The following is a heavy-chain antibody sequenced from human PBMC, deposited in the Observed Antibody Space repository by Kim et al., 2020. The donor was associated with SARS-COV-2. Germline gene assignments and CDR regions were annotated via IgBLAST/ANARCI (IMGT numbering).Heavy chain of an antibody. V-gene: IGHV4-39*01. CDR1: GDSINNNAYH. CDR3: ARLQTNVRFFDS. D-gene: IGHD2-8*01. J-gene: IGHJ4*02. CDR2: VHFSGVT. Sequence: SETLSLTCTVSGDSINNNAYHWGWVRQPPGQALEWIGSVHFSGVTYYNPSLKSRVTVSVDTSKNQFSLNVYSVTAADTALYFCARLQTNVRFFDSWGQGTLVTVSS.